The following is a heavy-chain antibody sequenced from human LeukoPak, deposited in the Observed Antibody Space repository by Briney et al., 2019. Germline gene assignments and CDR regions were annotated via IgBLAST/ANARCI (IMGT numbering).Heavy chain of an antibody. Sequence: PGGSLRLSCAASGFTFSSCAMSWVRQAPGKGLEWVSGISGSGGSTYYADSVKGRFTISRDNSKNTLYLQMNSLRDEDTAAYYCVKDPSGWGQGTLVTVSS. D-gene: IGHD6-19*01. CDR1: GFTFSSCA. CDR3: VKDPSG. V-gene: IGHV3-23*01. J-gene: IGHJ4*02. CDR2: ISGSGGST.